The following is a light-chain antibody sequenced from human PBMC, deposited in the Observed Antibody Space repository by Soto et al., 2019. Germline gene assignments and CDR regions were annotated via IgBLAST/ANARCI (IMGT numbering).Light chain of an antibody. CDR1: QSVSSS. CDR3: QQNYSTPT. V-gene: IGKV3-15*01. J-gene: IGKJ5*01. CDR2: GAS. Sequence: TQSAAPLCVSPGDRATLACRASQSVSSSLSWYQQKPGQAPRLLIYGASTWATGIPSRFSGSWSGTDYTLTISSLQSEDFADYYCQQNYSTPTFGQGTRLEIK.